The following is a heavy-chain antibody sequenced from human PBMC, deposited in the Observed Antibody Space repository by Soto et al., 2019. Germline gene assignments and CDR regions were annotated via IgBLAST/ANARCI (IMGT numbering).Heavy chain of an antibody. CDR3: ARGRYGDY. Sequence: QVHLVQSGAEVKKPGASVKVSCKASGYTFTSYGIPWVRRAPGQGLEWMGWISAHNGNTDYAQKLQGRVIATRDTSARTAYLELRSLRSDNTAVIYCARGRYGDYWGQGARVTFSS. CDR1: GYTFTSYG. CDR2: ISAHNGNT. J-gene: IGHJ4*02. V-gene: IGHV1-18*01. D-gene: IGHD1-1*01.